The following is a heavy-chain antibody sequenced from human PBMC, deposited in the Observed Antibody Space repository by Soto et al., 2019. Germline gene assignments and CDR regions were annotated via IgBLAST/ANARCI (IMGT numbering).Heavy chain of an antibody. V-gene: IGHV5-51*01. Sequence: GESLKISCKGSGYSFTSYWIGWVRQMPGKGLEWMGIIYPGDSDTRYSPSFQGQVTISADKSISTAYLQWSSLKASDTAMYYCARQHVDTAMEPIRGFDHWGQGTLVTVSS. J-gene: IGHJ5*02. CDR3: ARQHVDTAMEPIRGFDH. D-gene: IGHD5-18*01. CDR2: IYPGDSDT. CDR1: GYSFTSYW.